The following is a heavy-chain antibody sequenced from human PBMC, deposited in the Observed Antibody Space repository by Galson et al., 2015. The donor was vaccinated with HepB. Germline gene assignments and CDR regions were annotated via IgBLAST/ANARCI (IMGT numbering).Heavy chain of an antibody. J-gene: IGHJ3*02. D-gene: IGHD3-3*01. CDR3: ARHSGVEWLLFNDAFDI. CDR1: GGSISSSSYY. CDR2: IYYSEST. V-gene: IGHV4-39*01. Sequence: QVQLQEAGPGLVKPSQTLSLTCTVSGGSISSSSYYWGWIRQPPGKGLEWIGSIYYSESTYYNPSLKSRVTISVDTSKNQFSLKLSSVTAADTAVYYCARHSGVEWLLFNDAFDIWGQGTMVTVSS.